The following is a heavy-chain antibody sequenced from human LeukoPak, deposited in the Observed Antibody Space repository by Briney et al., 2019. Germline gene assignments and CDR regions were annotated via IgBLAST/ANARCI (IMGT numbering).Heavy chain of an antibody. J-gene: IGHJ4*02. CDR3: ARGQWGSYDYVWGSYRSDY. CDR2: MNANSGNT. Sequence: GASVKVSCKASGYTFTSYDINRVRQAAGQGLEWMGWMNANSGNTAYAKKFQGRVTMTRNTSISTAYMELSSLRSEDTAVYYCARGQWGSYDYVWGSYRSDYWGQGTLVTVSS. V-gene: IGHV1-8*01. D-gene: IGHD3-16*02. CDR1: GYTFTSYD.